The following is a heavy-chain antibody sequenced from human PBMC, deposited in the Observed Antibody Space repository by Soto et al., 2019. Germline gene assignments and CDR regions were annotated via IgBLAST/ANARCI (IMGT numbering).Heavy chain of an antibody. V-gene: IGHV3-30*18. CDR3: VKDGSSGWPYYYGLDV. J-gene: IGHJ6*02. CDR2: ISYDGRNK. D-gene: IGHD6-19*01. CDR1: GFTFSSYG. Sequence: QVQLVESGGGGVQPGRSLRLSCAASGFTFSSYGMHRVRQAPGKGLEWVAVISYDGRNKYYADSVKGRFTISRDNSKNTLYLQMSSLRAEDTAVYYCVKDGSSGWPYYYGLDVWGQGTTVTVSS.